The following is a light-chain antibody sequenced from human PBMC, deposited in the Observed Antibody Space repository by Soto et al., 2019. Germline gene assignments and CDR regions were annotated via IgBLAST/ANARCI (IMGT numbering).Light chain of an antibody. J-gene: IGLJ2*01. CDR2: EVS. CDR3: CSYAGSHSVV. CDR1: SSDVGTYNL. Sequence: QSALTQPASVSGSPGQSITISCTGTSSDVGTYNLVSWYQQHPGKAPKVMIHEVSKRPSGVSDRFSGSKSGNTASLTISGLQAEDEADYYCCSYAGSHSVVFGGGTQLTVL. V-gene: IGLV2-23*02.